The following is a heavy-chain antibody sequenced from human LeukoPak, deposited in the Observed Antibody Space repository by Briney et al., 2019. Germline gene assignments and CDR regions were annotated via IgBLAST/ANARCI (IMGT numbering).Heavy chain of an antibody. CDR1: GDSISTYY. CDR2: IYHSGST. V-gene: IGHV4-59*12. CDR3: ARHALGYCSSTSCYTEGIFDY. Sequence: SETLSLTCTVSGDSISTYYWSWIRQPPGKGLEWIGYIYHSGSTYYNPSLKSRVTISVDRSKNQFSLKLSSVTAADTAVYYCARHALGYCSSTSCYTEGIFDYWGQGTLVTVSS. J-gene: IGHJ4*02. D-gene: IGHD2-2*02.